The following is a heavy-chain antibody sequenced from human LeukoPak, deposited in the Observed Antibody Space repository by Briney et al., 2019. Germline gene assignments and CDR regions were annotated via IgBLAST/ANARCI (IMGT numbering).Heavy chain of an antibody. CDR3: ARASYYYDSSGYLSESALGL. V-gene: IGHV4-59*01. CDR1: GGSISSYY. J-gene: IGHJ3*01. Sequence: PSETLSLTCTVSGGSISSYYWSWIRQPPGKGLEWIGYIYYSGSTNYNPSLKSRVTISVDTSKNQFSLKLSSVTAADTAVYYCARASYYYDSSGYLSESALGLWGQGTMVTVSS. CDR2: IYYSGST. D-gene: IGHD3-22*01.